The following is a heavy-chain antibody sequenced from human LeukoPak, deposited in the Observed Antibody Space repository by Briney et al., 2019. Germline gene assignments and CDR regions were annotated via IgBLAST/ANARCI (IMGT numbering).Heavy chain of an antibody. D-gene: IGHD5-18*01. CDR2: IYHSGST. CDR1: GGSISSSNW. Sequence: KPSGTLSLTCAVSGGSISSSNWWSWVRQPPGKGLEWIGEIYHSGSTNYNPSLKSRVTISVDKSKNQFSLKLRSVTAADTAVYYCARDWGYSYGPLDDYYYGMDVWGQGTTVTVSS. CDR3: ARDWGYSYGPLDDYYYGMDV. V-gene: IGHV4-4*02. J-gene: IGHJ6*02.